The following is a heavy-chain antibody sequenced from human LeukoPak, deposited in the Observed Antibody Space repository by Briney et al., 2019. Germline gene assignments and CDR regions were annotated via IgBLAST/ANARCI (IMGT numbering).Heavy chain of an antibody. V-gene: IGHV3-7*04. J-gene: IGHJ4*02. CDR2: IKQDGSEK. CDR3: ARDRCSSTSCFIDY. D-gene: IGHD2-2*01. Sequence: PGGSLRLSCAVSRXTFSNYWMSWVRQAPGKGLEWVANIKQDGSEKYYVDSVKGRFTISRDNAKNSLYLQMNSLRAEDRAAYYCARDRCSSTSCFIDYWGQGTLVTVSS. CDR1: RXTFSNYW.